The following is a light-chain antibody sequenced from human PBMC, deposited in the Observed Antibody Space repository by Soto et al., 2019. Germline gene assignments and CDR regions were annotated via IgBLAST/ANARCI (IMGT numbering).Light chain of an antibody. V-gene: IGKV1-39*01. Sequence: DIQMTQSPSSLSASVGDRVTITCRASQSINSCLNWYQQKPGKAPKLLIYAASSLQSGVPSGFSGSESGTDFILTISSLQPEDFATYYCQQIYVAPPTFGQGTKVEIK. J-gene: IGKJ1*01. CDR3: QQIYVAPPT. CDR2: AAS. CDR1: QSINSC.